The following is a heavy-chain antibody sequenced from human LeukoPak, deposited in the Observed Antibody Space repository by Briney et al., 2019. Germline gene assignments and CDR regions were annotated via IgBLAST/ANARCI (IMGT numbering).Heavy chain of an antibody. V-gene: IGHV3-7*01. D-gene: IGHD2-2*01. CDR2: INQHGSQT. CDR1: AFTFGNYW. CDR3: ATLNWDDGVVSGFDR. Sequence: GGSLRLSCVASAFTFGNYWMSWVRQAPGKGLEWVANINQHGSQTYYVDSVKGRFTISRDNAKNSLYLQMNSLGAEDTAVYYCATLNWDDGVVSGFDRWGQGILVTVSS. J-gene: IGHJ5*02.